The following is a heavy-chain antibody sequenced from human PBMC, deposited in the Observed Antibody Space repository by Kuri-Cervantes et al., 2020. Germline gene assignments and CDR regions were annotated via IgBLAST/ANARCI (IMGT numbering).Heavy chain of an antibody. D-gene: IGHD3-22*01. J-gene: IGHJ4*02. CDR1: GFTFSSSA. V-gene: IGHV3-9*01. CDR3: AKDIDSSGSLDYFDY. Sequence: SLKISCAASGFTFSSSAMSWVRQAPGKGLEWVSGISWNSGSIGYADSVKGRFTISRDNAKNSLYLQMNSLRAEDTALYYCAKDIDSSGSLDYFDYWGQGTLVTVSS. CDR2: ISWNSGSI.